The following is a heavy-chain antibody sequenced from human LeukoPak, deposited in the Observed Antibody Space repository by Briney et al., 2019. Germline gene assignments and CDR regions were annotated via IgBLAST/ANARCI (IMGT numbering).Heavy chain of an antibody. CDR3: VNLGYSD. V-gene: IGHV3-7*01. Sequence: GGSLRLSCEASGFSFRAAWMTWVRQAPGKGLEWVATIKNDGSDKYYVDSVKGRFTLSRDNAKNSVYLQMNSLRVEDTAVYYCVNLGYSDGGQGTLVTVSS. CDR1: GFSFRAAW. CDR2: IKNDGSDK. D-gene: IGHD5-12*01. J-gene: IGHJ1*01.